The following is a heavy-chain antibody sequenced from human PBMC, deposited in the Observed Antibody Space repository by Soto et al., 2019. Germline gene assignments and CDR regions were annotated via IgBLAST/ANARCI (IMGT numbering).Heavy chain of an antibody. D-gene: IGHD2-2*01. J-gene: IGHJ5*02. CDR3: ARENQLLLFDP. Sequence: PGGSLRLSCAASGFTFSSYSMNWVRQAPGKGLEWVSSISSSSSYIYYTDSVKGRFTISRDNAKNSLYLQMNSLRAEDTAVYYCARENQLLLFDPWGQGTLVTVSS. V-gene: IGHV3-21*01. CDR2: ISSSSSYI. CDR1: GFTFSSYS.